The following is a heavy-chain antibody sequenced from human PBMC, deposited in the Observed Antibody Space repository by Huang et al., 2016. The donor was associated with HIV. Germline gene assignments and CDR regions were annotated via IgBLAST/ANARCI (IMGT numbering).Heavy chain of an antibody. CDR3: ARDSPLLGVVIVVVPTAPNAFDI. CDR1: GYTFTSYG. CDR2: ISAYNGVQ. D-gene: IGHD2-2*01. J-gene: IGHJ3*02. V-gene: IGHV1-18*01. Sequence: QVQLVQSGVEVKKPGASVKVSCKASGYTFTSYGISWVRQAPGQGLEWMGWISAYNGVQNDAQNVQGRVTMTTDTAAGTAYMELRRLRSDETAVYYCARDSPLLGVVIVVVPTAPNAFDIWGQGTMVTVSS.